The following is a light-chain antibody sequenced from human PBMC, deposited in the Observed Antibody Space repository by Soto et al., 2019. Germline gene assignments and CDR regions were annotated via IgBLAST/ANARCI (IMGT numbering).Light chain of an antibody. V-gene: IGKV1-8*01. J-gene: IGKJ2*01. CDR3: QQYYSYPYT. CDR2: AAS. Sequence: AIRMTQSPSSLSASTGDRVTITCRASQGISSYLAWYQQKPGKAPKLLIYAASTLQSGVPSRFSGSGSGTDFTLTISCLQSEDFATYYCQQYYSYPYTFGQGTKVHI. CDR1: QGISSY.